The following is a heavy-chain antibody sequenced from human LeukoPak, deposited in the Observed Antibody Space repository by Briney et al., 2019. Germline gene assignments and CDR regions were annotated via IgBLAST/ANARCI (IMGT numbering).Heavy chain of an antibody. CDR2: ISWNSGSI. J-gene: IGHJ3*02. CDR1: GFTFDDYA. Sequence: GGSLRLSCAASGFTFDDYAMHWVRQAPGKGLEWVSGISWNSGSIGYGDSVKGRFTISRDNAKNSLYLQMNSLRAEDTALYYCAKDKRDGYTKGAFDIWGQGTMVTVSS. V-gene: IGHV3-9*01. D-gene: IGHD5-24*01. CDR3: AKDKRDGYTKGAFDI.